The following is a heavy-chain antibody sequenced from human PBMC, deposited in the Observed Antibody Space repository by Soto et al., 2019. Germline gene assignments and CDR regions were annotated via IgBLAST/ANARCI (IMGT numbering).Heavy chain of an antibody. CDR3: AKNQGVELVPLTTVDWFDP. CDR1: GFIFENFG. Sequence: GGSLRLSCAASGFIFENFGMSWVRQAPGKGLEWISSISGSGFKKYYADSVKGRFTISRDNSKSTVYLELNNLSAEDTAVYHCAKNQGVELVPLTTVDWFDPWGQGSVVT. J-gene: IGHJ5*02. D-gene: IGHD1-26*01. V-gene: IGHV3-23*01. CDR2: ISGSGFKK.